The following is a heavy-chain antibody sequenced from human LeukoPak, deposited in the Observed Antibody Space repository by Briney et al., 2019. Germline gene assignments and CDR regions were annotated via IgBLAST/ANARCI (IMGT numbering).Heavy chain of an antibody. V-gene: IGHV4-34*01. Sequence: SETLSLTCAVYGGSFSGYYWSWIRQPPGKGLEWIGEINHSGSTNYNPSLKSRVTISVDTSKNQFSLKLSSVTAADTAVYYCARVVGYYNFGNWFDPWGQGTLGTVSS. CDR1: GGSFSGYY. CDR2: INHSGST. CDR3: ARVVGYYNFGNWFDP. J-gene: IGHJ5*02. D-gene: IGHD3-9*01.